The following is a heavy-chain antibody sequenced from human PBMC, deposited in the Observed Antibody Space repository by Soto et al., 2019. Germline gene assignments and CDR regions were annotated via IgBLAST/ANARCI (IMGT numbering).Heavy chain of an antibody. J-gene: IGHJ4*02. V-gene: IGHV3-21*04. Sequence: GGSLRLSCAASGFTFSSYSMNWVRQAPGKGLEWVSSISSSSSYIYYADSVKGRFTISRDTSKNQFSLKLSSVTAADTAVYYCARFDYYDSSGYLDFGPKWGQGTLVTVSS. CDR3: ARFDYYDSSGYLDFGPK. CDR1: GFTFSSYS. CDR2: ISSSSSYI. D-gene: IGHD3-22*01.